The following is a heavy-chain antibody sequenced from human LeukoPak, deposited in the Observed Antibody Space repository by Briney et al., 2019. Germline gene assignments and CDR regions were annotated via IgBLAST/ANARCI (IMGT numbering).Heavy chain of an antibody. CDR1: GFTFGGYG. D-gene: IGHD1-14*01. J-gene: IGHJ4*02. Sequence: GGSLRLSCAGSGFTFGGYGMHWFRPTPGKGLEWVAAIAYDGSRAFYADSVKGRFTISRDNSKNTMSVQMDDLRAEDSAVYYCTRYNNDHFDYWGQGTLVTVSS. CDR3: TRYNNDHFDY. V-gene: IGHV3-33*01. CDR2: IAYDGSRA.